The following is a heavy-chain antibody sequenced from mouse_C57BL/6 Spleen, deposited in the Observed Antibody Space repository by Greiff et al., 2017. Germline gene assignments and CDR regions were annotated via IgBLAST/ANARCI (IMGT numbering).Heavy chain of an antibody. CDR1: GYTFTSYW. CDR3: ARLCYYYGGHYAMDY. V-gene: IGHV1-50*01. CDR2: IDPSDSYT. Sequence: VQLQQSGAELVKPGASVKLSCKASGYTFTSYWMQWVKQRPGQGLEWIGEIDPSDSYTNYNQKFKGKATLTVDTSSSTAYMQLSSLTSEDSAVYYCARLCYYYGGHYAMDYWGQGTSVTVSS. D-gene: IGHD1-1*01. J-gene: IGHJ4*01.